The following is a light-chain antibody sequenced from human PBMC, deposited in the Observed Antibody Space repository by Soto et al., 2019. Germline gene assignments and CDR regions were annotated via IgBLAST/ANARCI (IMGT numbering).Light chain of an antibody. V-gene: IGLV2-14*01. J-gene: IGLJ1*01. Sequence: QSVLTQPASVSGSPGQSITISCTGTSSDVGGYNYVSWYQQHAGKAPKLILYEVSSRPSGVSSRFSGSKSGNTASLTISGLQAEDEADYYCSSYTSSITLDVFGTGTKVTVL. CDR3: SSYTSSITLDV. CDR1: SSDVGGYNY. CDR2: EVS.